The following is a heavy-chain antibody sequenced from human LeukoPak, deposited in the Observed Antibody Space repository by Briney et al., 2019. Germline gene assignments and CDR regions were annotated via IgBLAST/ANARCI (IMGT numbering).Heavy chain of an antibody. CDR2: IIPIFGTA. CDR1: GGPFSSYA. Sequence: VXXSCNASGGPFSSYAISWVRQAPGPGLEWMGGIIPIFGTANYAQKFQGRVTITADESTSTAYMELSSLRSEDTAVYYCARTGSTVYAFDIWGQGTMVTVSS. D-gene: IGHD4-17*01. CDR3: ARTGSTVYAFDI. J-gene: IGHJ3*02. V-gene: IGHV1-69*13.